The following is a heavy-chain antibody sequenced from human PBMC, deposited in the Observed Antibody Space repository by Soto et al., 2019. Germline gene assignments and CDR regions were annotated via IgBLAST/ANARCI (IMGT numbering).Heavy chain of an antibody. CDR2: ISYDESHK. Sequence: QVQLVESGGGVVQPGRSLRLSCAASGFTFGNYAMHWVRQAPGKGLEWVAVISYDESHKYYADSVKGRFTISRDNSTNTLYLQINSLIAEDTALYYCATFSNHLRQCVWGQGTLVTVAS. V-gene: IGHV3-30-3*01. CDR1: GFTFGNYA. J-gene: IGHJ4*02. CDR3: ATFSNHLRQCV. D-gene: IGHD3-16*01.